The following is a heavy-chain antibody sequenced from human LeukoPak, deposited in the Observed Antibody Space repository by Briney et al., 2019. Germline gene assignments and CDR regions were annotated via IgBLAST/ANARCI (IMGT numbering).Heavy chain of an antibody. CDR1: GFTFSDTW. V-gene: IGHV3-74*01. D-gene: IGHD4-17*01. Sequence: PGGSLRLSCAASGFTFSDTWMHWVRQAPGEGLVWVSRIRSDGSDTRYAESVKGRFTISRDNAKNSLYLQMNSLRAEDTAVYYCARETRRDGDYDYWGQGTLVTVSS. J-gene: IGHJ4*02. CDR2: IRSDGSDT. CDR3: ARETRRDGDYDY.